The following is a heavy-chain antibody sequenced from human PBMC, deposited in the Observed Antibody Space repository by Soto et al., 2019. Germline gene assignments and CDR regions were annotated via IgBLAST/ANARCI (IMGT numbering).Heavy chain of an antibody. CDR2: ISAYNGNT. CDR3: ARSIASAVDFDY. D-gene: IGHD6-25*01. CDR1: GYTFNSYG. J-gene: IGHJ4*02. V-gene: IGHV1-18*01. Sequence: QVQLMQSGAEVKKPGASVKVSCKASGYTFNSYGISWVRQAPGQGLEWMGWISAYNGNTKHAQKLQGRVTMTTDTSTSTAYMELRSLRSDYTAVYYCARSIASAVDFDYWGQGTLVTVSS.